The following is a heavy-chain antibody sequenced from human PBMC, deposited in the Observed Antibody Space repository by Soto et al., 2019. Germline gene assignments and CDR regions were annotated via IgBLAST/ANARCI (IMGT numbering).Heavy chain of an antibody. V-gene: IGHV2-5*01. CDR2: IYWNDDK. Sequence: GSGPTLVNPTQTLTLTCTFSGFSLSTSGVGVGWIRQPPGKALEWLALIYWNDDKRYSPSLKSRLTITKDTSKNQVVLTMTNMDPVDTATYYCAHRRDIVVVVAASGAFDIWGQGTMVTVSS. CDR3: AHRRDIVVVVAASGAFDI. CDR1: GFSLSTSGVG. J-gene: IGHJ3*02. D-gene: IGHD2-15*01.